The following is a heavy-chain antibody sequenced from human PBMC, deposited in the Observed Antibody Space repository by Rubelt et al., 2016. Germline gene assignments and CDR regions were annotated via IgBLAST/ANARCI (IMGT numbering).Heavy chain of an antibody. CDR3: ARSSNGLFEY. CDR2: ISGSGGST. Sequence: EVQLLESGGGLVQPGGSLRLSCAASGFTFSSYAMSWVRQAPGKGLQWVSAISGSGGSTYYADSVKGRFTISRDNSKKPLYLKMNSLRAEDTAVYNCARSSNGLFEYWGQGTLVTVSS. D-gene: IGHD2-8*01. J-gene: IGHJ4*02. CDR1: GFTFSSYA. V-gene: IGHV3-23*01.